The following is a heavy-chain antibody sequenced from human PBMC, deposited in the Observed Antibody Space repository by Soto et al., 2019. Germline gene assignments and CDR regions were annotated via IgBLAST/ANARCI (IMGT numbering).Heavy chain of an antibody. D-gene: IGHD6-6*01. J-gene: IGHJ6*02. CDR3: TTGPVAARREDYYYYGMDV. V-gene: IGHV3-15*01. CDR1: GFTFGNAW. CDR2: IKSKTDGGTT. Sequence: NPWGSLRLSCAASGFTFGNAWISCCRQSPLKWREWVVRIKSKTDGGTTDYAAPVKGRFTISRDDSKNTLYLQMNSLKTEDTAVYYCTTGPVAARREDYYYYGMDVWGQGTTVTVSS.